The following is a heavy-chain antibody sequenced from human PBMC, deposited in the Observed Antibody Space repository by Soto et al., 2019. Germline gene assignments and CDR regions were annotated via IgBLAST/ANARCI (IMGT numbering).Heavy chain of an antibody. CDR2: ISSLSTYI. J-gene: IGHJ5*01. CDR3: ARDRGFDS. Sequence: EVQLVESGGGLVKPGGSLRLSCAASGFTFNSYSMNWVRQAPGRGLEWVSSISSLSTYIYYADSVKGRFTISRDNAKNSLYLQMNSLRAEDTALYYCARDRGFDSWGQGTLVTDSS. D-gene: IGHD3-10*01. CDR1: GFTFNSYS. V-gene: IGHV3-21*02.